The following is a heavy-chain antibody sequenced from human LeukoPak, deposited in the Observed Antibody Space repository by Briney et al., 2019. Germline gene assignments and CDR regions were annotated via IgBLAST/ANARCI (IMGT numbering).Heavy chain of an antibody. D-gene: IGHD3-9*01. CDR3: ARHVWLQPFDY. CDR1: GGSMNSYY. J-gene: IGHJ4*02. V-gene: IGHV4-59*08. Sequence: PSETLSLTCSVSGGSMNSYYWSWIRQSARKGLEWIGYIYYSGSTNYNPSLKSRVTISVDTSKNQFSLKLSSVTAADTAVYYCARHVWLQPFDYWGQGTLVTVSS. CDR2: IYYSGST.